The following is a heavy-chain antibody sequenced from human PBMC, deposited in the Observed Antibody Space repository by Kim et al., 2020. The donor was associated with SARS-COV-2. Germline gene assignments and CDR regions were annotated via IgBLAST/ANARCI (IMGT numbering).Heavy chain of an antibody. V-gene: IGHV3-48*02. D-gene: IGHD6-19*01. Sequence: VKGRFTLSRDNAKNSLYLQMNSLRDEDPAVYYCAGAPGGKIPVATYYFDSWGQGTLVTVSS. J-gene: IGHJ4*02. CDR3: AGAPGGKIPVATYYFDS.